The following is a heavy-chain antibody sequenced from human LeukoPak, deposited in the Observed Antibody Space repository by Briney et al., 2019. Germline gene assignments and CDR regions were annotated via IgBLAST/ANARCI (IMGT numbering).Heavy chain of an antibody. J-gene: IGHJ4*02. CDR3: ARRSRFYYYFDY. V-gene: IGHV4-30-4*01. CDR2: IYYRGTT. CDR1: GASISSDDYF. D-gene: IGHD3-9*01. Sequence: PSETLSLTCTVSGASISSDDYFWCWIRQAPGKGLEWIGHIYYRGTTYYNPSLKSRLTISVDTSKNQFSLKLSSVTAADTAVYFCARRSRFYYYFDYWGQGALATVSS.